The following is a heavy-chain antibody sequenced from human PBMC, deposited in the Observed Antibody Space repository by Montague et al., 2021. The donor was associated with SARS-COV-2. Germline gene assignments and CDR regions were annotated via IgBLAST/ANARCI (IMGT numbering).Heavy chain of an antibody. CDR3: ARETSGYEYYFDV. CDR1: GGSFSGYY. CDR2: INDSGST. V-gene: IGHV4-34*01. J-gene: IGHJ4*02. Sequence: SESLSLVYGVFGGSFSGYYWSWIRQTPGMGLEWIGEINDSGSTLYKSSLQGRVSISIDTSNSQFSLKLTSVAAADTAMYFCARETSGYEYYFDVWGQGTLVTVSS. D-gene: IGHD5-12*01.